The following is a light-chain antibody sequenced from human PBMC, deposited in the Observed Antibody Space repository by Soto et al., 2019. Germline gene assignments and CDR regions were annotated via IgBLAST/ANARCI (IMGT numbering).Light chain of an antibody. CDR3: QHYNSYSEA. V-gene: IGKV1-5*03. CDR2: KAS. J-gene: IGKJ1*01. CDR1: QTISSW. Sequence: DIQMTQSPSTLSGSVVDRVTITCLASQTISSWLAWYQQKPGKAPKLLIYKASTLKSGVPSRFSGSGSGTEFTLTISSLQPDDFATYYCQHYNSYSEAFSQGTKVDIK.